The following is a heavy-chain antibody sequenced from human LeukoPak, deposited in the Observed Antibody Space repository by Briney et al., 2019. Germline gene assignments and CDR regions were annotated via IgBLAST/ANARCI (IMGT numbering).Heavy chain of an antibody. V-gene: IGHV3-23*01. CDR3: ATSPDIEASGTLYYLDF. D-gene: IGHD1-14*01. CDR1: GFTFRSYG. CDR2: ISGSGGYT. J-gene: IGHJ4*02. Sequence: GGSLRLFCAASGFTFRSYGMSWVRQAPGKGPEWVSSISGSGGYTYYADSVQGRFTISRDNSKNTLSLQMNSLRAEDAAIYYCATSPDIEASGTLYYLDFWGQGTLVSVSS.